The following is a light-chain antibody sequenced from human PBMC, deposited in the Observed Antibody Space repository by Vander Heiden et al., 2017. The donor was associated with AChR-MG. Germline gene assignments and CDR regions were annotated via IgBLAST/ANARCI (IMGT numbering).Light chain of an antibody. Sequence: DIVMSQSPLPLAVSPGEPASVSCRSSQSLLHKNGYHYLDWYLQKPGQSPQLRIYLGSNRASGVPDRFSGSGSGTDFTLKISRVEPEDVGVYYCMEALQSPCTFGQGTKLEIK. CDR1: QSLLHKNGYHY. V-gene: IGKV2-28*01. J-gene: IGKJ2*02. CDR3: MEALQSPCT. CDR2: LGS.